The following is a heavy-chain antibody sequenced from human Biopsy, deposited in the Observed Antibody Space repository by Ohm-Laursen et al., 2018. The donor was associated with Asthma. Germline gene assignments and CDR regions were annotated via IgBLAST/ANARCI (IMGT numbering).Heavy chain of an antibody. V-gene: IGHV4-39*01. Sequence: SDTLSLTCTVSGVSIRSYYWGWIRQPPGKGLEWIGSIYYSGTTYYNPSLESRVTVSADTSKNQFSLKLTSVTAADTAVYYCVRGSSSWHHGPFHYYYGLDVWGQGTTATVPS. CDR2: IYYSGTT. D-gene: IGHD6-13*01. CDR3: VRGSSSWHHGPFHYYYGLDV. CDR1: GVSIRSYY. J-gene: IGHJ6*02.